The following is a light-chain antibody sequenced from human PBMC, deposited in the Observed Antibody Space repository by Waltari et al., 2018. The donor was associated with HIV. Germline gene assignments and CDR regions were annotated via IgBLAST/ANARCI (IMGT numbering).Light chain of an antibody. CDR1: ASDFGDYNY. CDR2: DVT. CDR3: SSYARNSPWL. V-gene: IGLV2-14*03. J-gene: IGLJ2*01. Sequence: QSVLTQPASVSGAPGHSITISCTGTASDFGDYNYVSWYQQLPGKAPKLVIYDVTQRPSGISHRFSGSRSCTTASLTISGLQAEDEADYYCSSYARNSPWLFGGGTKLTVL.